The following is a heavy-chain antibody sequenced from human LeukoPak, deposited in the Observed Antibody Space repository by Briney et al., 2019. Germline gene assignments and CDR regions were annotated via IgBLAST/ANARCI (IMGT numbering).Heavy chain of an antibody. J-gene: IGHJ6*02. CDR1: GFTFSSYG. Sequence: TGGSLRLSCAASGFTFSSYGMHWVRQAPGKGLEWVAVISYDGSNKYYADSVKGRFTISRDNSKNTLYLQMNSLRAEDTAVYYCAKEVCSTVRSGGSCYYYGMDVWGQGTTVTVSS. CDR3: AKEVCSTVRSGGSCYYYGMDV. V-gene: IGHV3-30*18. D-gene: IGHD2-15*01. CDR2: ISYDGSNK.